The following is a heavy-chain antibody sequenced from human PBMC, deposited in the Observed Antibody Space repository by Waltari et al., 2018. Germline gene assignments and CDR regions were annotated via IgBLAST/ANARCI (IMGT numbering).Heavy chain of an antibody. CDR1: GGSFSGYY. J-gene: IGHJ4*02. D-gene: IGHD6-13*01. Sequence: QVQLQQWGAGLLKPSETLSLTCAVYGGSFSGYYWSWIRQPPGKGLEWIGEINHSGSTNYNPSLQSRVTISVDTAKNQFSLKLSSVTAADTAVDYCHLRRVYSSSWPFDYWGQGTLVTVSS. V-gene: IGHV4-34*01. CDR2: INHSGST. CDR3: HLRRVYSSSWPFDY.